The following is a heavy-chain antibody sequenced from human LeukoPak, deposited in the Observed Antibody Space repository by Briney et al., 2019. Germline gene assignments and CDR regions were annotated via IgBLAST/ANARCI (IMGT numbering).Heavy chain of an antibody. V-gene: IGHV4-4*07. CDR1: GGSISSYY. D-gene: IGHD3-3*01. CDR3: ARDLDFWSGYPNDY. Sequence: SETLSLTCTVSGGSISSYYWSWIRQPAGKGLEWIGRIYTSGSTNYNPSLKSRVTMSVDTSKNQFSLKLSSVTAADTAVYYCARDLDFWSGYPNDYWGQGNLVTVSS. CDR2: IYTSGST. J-gene: IGHJ4*02.